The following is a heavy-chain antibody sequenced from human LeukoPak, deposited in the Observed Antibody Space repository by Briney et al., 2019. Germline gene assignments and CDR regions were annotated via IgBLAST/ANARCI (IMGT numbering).Heavy chain of an antibody. V-gene: IGHV3-30-3*01. J-gene: IGHJ3*02. D-gene: IGHD3-10*01. Sequence: GRSLRLSCAASGFTFSSYAMLWVRQAPGKGLEWVAVISYDGSNKYYADSVKGRFTISRDNSKNTLYLQMNSLRAEDTAVYYCARVRGKGHMVRAHAFDIWGQGTMVTVSS. CDR2: ISYDGSNK. CDR3: ARVRGKGHMVRAHAFDI. CDR1: GFTFSSYA.